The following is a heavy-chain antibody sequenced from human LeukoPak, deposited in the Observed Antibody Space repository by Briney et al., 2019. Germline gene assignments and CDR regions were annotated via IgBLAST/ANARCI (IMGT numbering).Heavy chain of an antibody. D-gene: IGHD2-8*01. V-gene: IGHV3-23*01. CDR2: ISDTGATT. CDR1: GFAFSSYA. Sequence: GGSLRLSCAGSGFAFSSYAMSWVRQAPGKGLEWVSAISDTGATTYDADSVKGRFTISRDNSRSTLYLQMNSLRAEDTALYYCAKDTSIGRYCTNGVCSPFDYWGQGTLVTVSS. CDR3: AKDTSIGRYCTNGVCSPFDY. J-gene: IGHJ4*02.